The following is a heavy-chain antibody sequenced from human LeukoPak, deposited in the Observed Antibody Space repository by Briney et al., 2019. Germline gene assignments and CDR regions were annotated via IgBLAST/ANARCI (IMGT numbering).Heavy chain of an antibody. Sequence: GGSLRLSCVASGFTFSSYAMSWVCQAPGKGLEWVSAISGSGVTTHYAGSVKGRFSISRDNSKNTLYLQMNSLRAEDTALYYCAKKVVVGATSPYSDFQDWGQGTLVTVSS. CDR1: GFTFSSYA. V-gene: IGHV3-23*01. D-gene: IGHD1-26*01. CDR2: ISGSGVTT. J-gene: IGHJ1*01. CDR3: AKKVVVGATSPYSDFQD.